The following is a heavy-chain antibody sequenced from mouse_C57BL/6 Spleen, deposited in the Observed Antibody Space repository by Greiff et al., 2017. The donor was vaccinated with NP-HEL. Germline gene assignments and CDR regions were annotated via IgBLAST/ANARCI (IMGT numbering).Heavy chain of an antibody. J-gene: IGHJ2*01. CDR2: IYRNSGGN. CDR3: ARTGELYYFDD. V-gene: IGHV1-34*01. CDR1: GYTFTDYY. Sequence: VQLLQSGPELVKPGASLKMSCKASGYTFTDYYMHWVHQSHGKSLEWIGYIYRNSGGNGYNEKVKGRFTLTVDKASSTAYMEIRSLRSEDSAVYYCARTGELYYFDDWGKGTTLTVSS.